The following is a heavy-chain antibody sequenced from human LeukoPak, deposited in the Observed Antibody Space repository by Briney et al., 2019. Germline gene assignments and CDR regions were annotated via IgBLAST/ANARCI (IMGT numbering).Heavy chain of an antibody. D-gene: IGHD3-10*01. CDR2: IYTSGST. V-gene: IGHV4-61*02. CDR3: ARGFLGDYFGSGSYYVFDY. Sequence: TLSLTCTVSGGPISSGSYYWSWIRQPAGKGLEWIGRIYTSGSTKYNPSLKSRVTMSEDTSKNQFSLKLSSVTAADTAVYYCARGFLGDYFGSGSYYVFDYWGQGTLVTVSS. CDR1: GGPISSGSYY. J-gene: IGHJ4*02.